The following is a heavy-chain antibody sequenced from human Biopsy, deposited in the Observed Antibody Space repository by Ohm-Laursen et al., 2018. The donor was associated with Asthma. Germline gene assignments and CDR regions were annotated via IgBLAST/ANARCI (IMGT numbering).Heavy chain of an antibody. D-gene: IGHD3-10*01. J-gene: IGHJ6*02. CDR1: GYTFNSAG. Sequence: SVKVSCKVSGYTFNSAGITWVRQAPGQGLEWMGWISVYNGNTKVAQKLQDRVTMIIDTSTSTAYMELRSLGSDDTAVYFCARAVDYSHYYGIDVWGQGTTVTVS. CDR3: ARAVDYSHYYGIDV. CDR2: ISVYNGNT. V-gene: IGHV1-18*01.